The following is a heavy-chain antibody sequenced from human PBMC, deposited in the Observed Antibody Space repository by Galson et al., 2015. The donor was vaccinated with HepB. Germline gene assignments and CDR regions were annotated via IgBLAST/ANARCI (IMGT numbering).Heavy chain of an antibody. Sequence: SLRLSCAASGFTFSSYAMSWVRQAPGKGLEWVSAISGSGGSTYYADSVKGRFTISRDNSKNTLCLQMNSLRAEDTAVYYCAKHPGRGVAAAGIYLGWFDPWGQGTLVTVSS. V-gene: IGHV3-23*01. CDR2: ISGSGGST. CDR1: GFTFSSYA. CDR3: AKHPGRGVAAAGIYLGWFDP. D-gene: IGHD6-13*01. J-gene: IGHJ5*02.